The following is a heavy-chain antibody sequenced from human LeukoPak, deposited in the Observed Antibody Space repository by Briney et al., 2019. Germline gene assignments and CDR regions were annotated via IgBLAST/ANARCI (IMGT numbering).Heavy chain of an antibody. J-gene: IGHJ4*02. CDR1: GFTFNNYW. CDR3: ARGNFYSGSGSSPLDY. CDR2: INNDGTRT. V-gene: IGHV3-74*01. Sequence: GGSLRLSCAASGFTFNNYWMHWVRQVPGKGLVWVSRINNDGTRTNYVDSVKGRFTISRDNAKNTLFLQMNSLGAEDTAVYYCARGNFYSGSGSSPLDYWSQGTLVTVSS. D-gene: IGHD3-10*01.